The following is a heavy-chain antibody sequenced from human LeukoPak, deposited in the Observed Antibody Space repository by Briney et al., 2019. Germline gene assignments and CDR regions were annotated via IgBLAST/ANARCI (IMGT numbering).Heavy chain of an antibody. Sequence: ASVKVSCKVSGYSGIELYMHWVRQAPGKGLEWMGGFDREDGGTIYARKFQGRVTMTEDTSTDTAYMELRSLASEDTAVYYCATHTISGVVTYAFHMWGRGTLVTVSS. J-gene: IGHJ3*02. CDR2: FDREDGGT. V-gene: IGHV1-24*01. CDR1: GYSGIELY. D-gene: IGHD3-3*01. CDR3: ATHTISGVVTYAFHM.